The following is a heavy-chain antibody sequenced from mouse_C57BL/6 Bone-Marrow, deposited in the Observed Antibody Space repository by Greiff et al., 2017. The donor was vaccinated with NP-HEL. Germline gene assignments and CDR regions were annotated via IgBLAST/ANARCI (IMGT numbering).Heavy chain of an antibody. CDR1: GFSLTSYG. CDR3: AKRGFYWYFDV. V-gene: IGHV2-5*01. J-gene: IGHJ1*03. Sequence: VQLQESGPGLVQPSRSLSITCTVSGFSLTSYGVHWVRQSPGKGLEWLGVIWRGGSTDYNAAFMSRLSITKDNSKSQVFFKMNSLQADDTAIYYCAKRGFYWYFDVWGTGTTVTVSS. CDR2: IWRGGST.